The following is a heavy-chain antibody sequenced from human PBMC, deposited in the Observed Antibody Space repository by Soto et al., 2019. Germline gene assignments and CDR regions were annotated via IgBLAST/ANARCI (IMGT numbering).Heavy chain of an antibody. V-gene: IGHV3-30-3*01. CDR2: ISYDGSNK. CDR3: AREEYSSGWSRADY. J-gene: IGHJ4*02. Sequence: RRLSCAASGFTFSSYAMHWVRQAPGKGLEWVAVISYDGSNKYYADSVKGRFTISRDNSKNTLYLQMNSLRAEDTAVYYCAREEYSSGWSRADYWGQGTLVTVSS. D-gene: IGHD6-19*01. CDR1: GFTFSSYA.